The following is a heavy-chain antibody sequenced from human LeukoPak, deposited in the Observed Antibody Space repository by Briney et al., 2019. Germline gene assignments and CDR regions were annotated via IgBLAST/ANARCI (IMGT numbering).Heavy chain of an antibody. D-gene: IGHD6-19*01. J-gene: IGHJ4*02. CDR1: GGSFSGYY. Sequence: PSETLSLTCAVYGGSFSGYYWSWIRQPPGKGLEWIGEINHSGSTNYNPSLKSRVTIPGDTSKNQFSLNLSSVTAADTAVYYCARGRRRSSGWSFDYWGQGTLVTVSS. V-gene: IGHV4-34*01. CDR2: INHSGST. CDR3: ARGRRRSSGWSFDY.